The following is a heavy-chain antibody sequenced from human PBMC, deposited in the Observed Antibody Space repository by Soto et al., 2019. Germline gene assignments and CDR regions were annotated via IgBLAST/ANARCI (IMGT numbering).Heavy chain of an antibody. V-gene: IGHV4-31*03. D-gene: IGHD2-2*02. Sequence: PSETLSLTCTVSGGSISSGGYYWSWIRQHPGKGLEWIGYIYYSGSTYYNPSLKSRVTISVDTSKNQFSLKLSSVTAADTAVYYCARVVDTGDYYYGMDVWGQGTTVTVSS. CDR1: GGSISSGGYY. CDR2: IYYSGST. CDR3: ARVVDTGDYYYGMDV. J-gene: IGHJ6*02.